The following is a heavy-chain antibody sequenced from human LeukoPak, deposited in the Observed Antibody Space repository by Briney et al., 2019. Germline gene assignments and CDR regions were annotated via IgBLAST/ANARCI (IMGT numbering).Heavy chain of an antibody. V-gene: IGHV3-23*01. CDR2: ISGSGGSR. Sequence: PGGSLRLSCAASGFTFSSWVRQAPGKGLEWVSTISGSGGSRSYADSVKGRFTISRDNSKNTLYLQMNSLRAEDTAIYYCAKAEGKNPTGGRWLDWGQGTLVTVSS. D-gene: IGHD6-19*01. CDR3: AKAEGKNPTGGRWLD. J-gene: IGHJ4*02. CDR1: GFTFSS.